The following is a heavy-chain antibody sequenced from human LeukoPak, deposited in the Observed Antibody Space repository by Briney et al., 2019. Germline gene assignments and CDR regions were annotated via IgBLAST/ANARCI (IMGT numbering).Heavy chain of an antibody. CDR1: GFTFSSYW. CDR3: ARGPRKLRGSSGYFSRNYEDV. J-gene: IGHJ6*03. V-gene: IGHV3-74*01. CDR2: INSDGSST. Sequence: AGGSLRLSCAASGFTFSSYWMHWVRHAPGKGLVWVSRINSDGSSTSYADSVKGRFTISRDNAKNTLYLQMNSLRAEDTAVYYCARGPRKLRGSSGYFSRNYEDVWGKGTTVTVSS. D-gene: IGHD3-22*01.